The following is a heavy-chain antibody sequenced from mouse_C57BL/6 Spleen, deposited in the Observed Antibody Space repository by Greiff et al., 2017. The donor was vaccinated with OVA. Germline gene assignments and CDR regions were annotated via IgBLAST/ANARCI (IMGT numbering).Heavy chain of an antibody. Sequence: VQLKESGGGLVKPGGSLKLSCAASGFTFSDYGMHWVRQAPEKGLEWVAYISSGSSTIYYADTVKGRFTISRDNAKNTLFLQMTSLRSEDTAMYYCARLGDYDDYFDYWGQGTTLTVSS. CDR1: GFTFSDYG. J-gene: IGHJ2*01. CDR3: ARLGDYDDYFDY. D-gene: IGHD2-4*01. CDR2: ISSGSSTI. V-gene: IGHV5-17*01.